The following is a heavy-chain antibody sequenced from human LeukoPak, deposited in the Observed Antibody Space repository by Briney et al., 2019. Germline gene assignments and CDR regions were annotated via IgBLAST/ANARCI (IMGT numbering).Heavy chain of an antibody. J-gene: IGHJ4*02. CDR1: GGSISSGGYY. V-gene: IGHV4-31*03. D-gene: IGHD3-16*01. Sequence: SETLSLTCTVSGGSISSGGYYWSWIRQHPGKGLEWIGYIYDRGGTYYNPSLKSRVTISVDTSQNHFSLKLSSVTAADTAVYYCARDQGGTGMLMLWGQGTLVTVSS. CDR3: ARDQGGTGMLML. CDR2: IYDRGGT.